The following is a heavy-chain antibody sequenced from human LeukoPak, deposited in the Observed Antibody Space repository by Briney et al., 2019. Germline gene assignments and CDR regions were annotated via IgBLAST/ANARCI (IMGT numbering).Heavy chain of an antibody. CDR1: GGPISSNNYY. CDR2: VSYSGST. D-gene: IGHD3-9*01. Sequence: PSETLSLTCTVSGGPISSNNYYWGWVRQPPGKGLEWIGSVSYSGSTYYNPSLRSRVTISVNTSKNQFSLKMRSETAADTAFYFCASPTGYYKNCFDPWGQGTLVTVSS. CDR3: ASPTGYYKNCFDP. J-gene: IGHJ5*02. V-gene: IGHV4-39*01.